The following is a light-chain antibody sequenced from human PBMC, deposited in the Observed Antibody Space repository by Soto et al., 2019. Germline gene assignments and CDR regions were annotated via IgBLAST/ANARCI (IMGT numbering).Light chain of an antibody. V-gene: IGKV1-39*01. Sequence: DIQIAQVPISLSPPVGDRVTIPWPASQSISSYLNWYQQKPGKAPKFLIYAASNLQSGVPSRFSGSGSGTDFTLTISSLQPEDFATYYCQQSYSTLPITFGQGTRLEIK. J-gene: IGKJ5*01. CDR2: AAS. CDR1: QSISSY. CDR3: QQSYSTLPIT.